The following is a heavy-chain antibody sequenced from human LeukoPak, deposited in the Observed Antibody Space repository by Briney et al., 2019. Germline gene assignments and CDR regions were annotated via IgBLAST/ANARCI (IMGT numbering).Heavy chain of an antibody. CDR1: GSTSRSHS. J-gene: IGHJ4*02. V-gene: IGHV3-21*01. D-gene: IGHD3-22*01. CDR3: VRESVYYDNVLDY. CDR2: ITSSSDYI. Sequence: GGSLRLSCAASGSTSRSHSMNWVRQAPGKGLEWVSVITSSSDYIYYADSLKGRFTVSRDNAKNSLYLQLNSLRAEDTAVYYCVRESVYYDNVLDYWGQGTLVTVSS.